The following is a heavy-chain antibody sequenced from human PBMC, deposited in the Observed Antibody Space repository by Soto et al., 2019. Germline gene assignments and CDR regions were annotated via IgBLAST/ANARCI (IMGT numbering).Heavy chain of an antibody. CDR1: GLTFSSCT. Sequence: EVHLVESGGGLVKPGGSLRLSCAVSGLTFSSCTMNWVRQAPGKGLEWVSSISPSSGHIYYAASVKGLFTISRDNAKNSLFLQMNSLRGEDTAGYYCSGGSGGACHKNYGMDVWGQGTTVTVSS. CDR3: SGGSGGACHKNYGMDV. D-gene: IGHD2-21*02. V-gene: IGHV3-21*06. J-gene: IGHJ6*02. CDR2: ISPSSGHI.